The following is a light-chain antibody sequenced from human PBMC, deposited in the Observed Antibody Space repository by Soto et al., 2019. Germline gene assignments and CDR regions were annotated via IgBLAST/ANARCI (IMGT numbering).Light chain of an antibody. CDR2: AAS. J-gene: IGKJ4*01. CDR1: QFMSGD. CDR3: QQLNSYPFT. Sequence: IQLPQAPSSLSASVGDRCTITCRSVQFMSGDLTCYQQKPGKAPKLLIYAASTLQSGVPSRFSGSGSGTDFTLTISSLQPEDFATYHCQQLNSYPFTFGGGAKVDVK. V-gene: IGKV1-9*01.